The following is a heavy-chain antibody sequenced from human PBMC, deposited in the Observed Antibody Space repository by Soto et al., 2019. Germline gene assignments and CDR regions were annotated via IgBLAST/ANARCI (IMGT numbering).Heavy chain of an antibody. J-gene: IGHJ4*02. CDR1: GFTFSSYG. D-gene: IGHD6-6*01. V-gene: IGHV3-30*03. CDR3: ARDLRYSSSSFDY. CDR2: ISYDGSNK. Sequence: QVQLVESGGGVVQPGRSLRLSCAASGFTFSSYGMHWVRQAPGKGLEWVAVISYDGSNKYYADSVKGRFTISRDNSKNTLYLQMNSLRAEDTAVYYCARDLRYSSSSFDYWGQGTLVTVSS.